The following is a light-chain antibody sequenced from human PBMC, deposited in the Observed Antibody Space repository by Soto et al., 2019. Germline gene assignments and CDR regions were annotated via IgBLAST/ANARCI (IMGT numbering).Light chain of an antibody. CDR1: QSISNW. CDR3: QQYNSYPRT. J-gene: IGKJ1*01. V-gene: IGKV1-5*01. CDR2: DAS. Sequence: DIQMTQSPSTLSASVGDRVTITCRASQSISNWLAWYQQKPGKAPKLLIYDASSLESGVPSRFSGSGSGTEFTLTIIRLQPDDFATYYCQQYNSYPRTFGQGTKVEIK.